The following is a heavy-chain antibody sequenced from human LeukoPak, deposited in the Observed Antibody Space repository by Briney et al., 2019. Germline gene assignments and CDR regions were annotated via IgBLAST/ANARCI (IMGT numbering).Heavy chain of an antibody. D-gene: IGHD1-7*01. CDR1: GFTFSSYS. CDR2: ISSSSTTI. CDR3: AKDNLVLELPIAFDY. Sequence: GGSLRLSCAASGFTFSSYSMMWVRQAPGKGLEWVSYISSSSTTIYYADSVKGRFTISRDNSKNTLYLQMNSLRAEDTAVYYCAKDNLVLELPIAFDYWGQGTLVTVSS. V-gene: IGHV3-48*01. J-gene: IGHJ4*02.